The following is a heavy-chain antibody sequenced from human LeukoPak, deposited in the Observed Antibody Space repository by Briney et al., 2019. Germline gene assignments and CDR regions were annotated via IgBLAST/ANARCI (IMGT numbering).Heavy chain of an antibody. V-gene: IGHV4-39*01. CDR1: GGSISSTFYY. D-gene: IGHD2-8*01. J-gene: IGHJ4*02. Sequence: SETLSLTCTVSGGSISSTFYYWGWIRQPPGKGLEWIGRINYSGSTYYNPCLKSRVTISVDTSKNQFSLKLSSVTAADTAVYYCARRRFVRGPDVVNPFDYWGQGTLVTVSS. CDR2: INYSGST. CDR3: ARRRFVRGPDVVNPFDY.